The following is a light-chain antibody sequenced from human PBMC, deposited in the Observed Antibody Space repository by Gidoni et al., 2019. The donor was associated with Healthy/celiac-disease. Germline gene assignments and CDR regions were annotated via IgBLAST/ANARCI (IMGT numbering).Light chain of an antibody. J-gene: IGKJ4*01. Sequence: DIQLTQSPSFLSASVGDRVTITCRASQGISSDLAWYQQKPGKAPKLLIYAASTLQSGVPSRVSGSGSGTEFSLTISSLQPADFSTYYCQQLNSYPLTFGGGTKVEIK. CDR3: QQLNSYPLT. V-gene: IGKV1-9*01. CDR2: AAS. CDR1: QGISSD.